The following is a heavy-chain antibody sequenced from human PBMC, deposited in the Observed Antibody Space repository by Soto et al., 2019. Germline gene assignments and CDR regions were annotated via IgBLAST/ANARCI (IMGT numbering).Heavy chain of an antibody. Sequence: QVQLVQSRAEVKKPGSSVTVSCKASGGTFSSYAISWVRQAPGQGLEWMGGIIPIFGTANYAQKFQGRVTITADKSTSTAYMELSSLRSEDTAVYDCARDGGTIYYYYGMDVWGQGTTVTVSS. CDR1: GGTFSSYA. D-gene: IGHD1-1*01. V-gene: IGHV1-69*06. CDR2: IIPIFGTA. CDR3: ARDGGTIYYYYGMDV. J-gene: IGHJ6*02.